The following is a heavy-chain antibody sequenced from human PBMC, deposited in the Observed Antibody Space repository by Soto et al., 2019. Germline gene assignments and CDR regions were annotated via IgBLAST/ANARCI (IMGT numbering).Heavy chain of an antibody. J-gene: IGHJ6*02. Sequence: SETLSLTCAVSGGSISSNNWWSWVRQPPGKGLEWIGEIYHSGSTNYNPSLKSRVTISVDKSNNQFSLKLSSVTAADTAVYYCARDWSPTTVTTLPGKAYYFYNGMDVWGQGTTVTVSS. CDR3: ARDWSPTTVTTLPGKAYYFYNGMDV. CDR2: IYHSGST. CDR1: GGSISSNNW. D-gene: IGHD4-17*01. V-gene: IGHV4-4*02.